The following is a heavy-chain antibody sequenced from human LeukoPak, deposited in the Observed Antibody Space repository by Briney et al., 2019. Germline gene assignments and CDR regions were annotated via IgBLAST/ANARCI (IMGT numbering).Heavy chain of an antibody. CDR3: ARGGSGCSSTSCYRPNWFDP. CDR1: GGSISSYY. J-gene: IGHJ5*02. V-gene: IGHV4-59*08. CDR2: IYYSGST. Sequence: PSETLSLTCTVSGGSISSYYWSWIRQPPGKGLEWIGYIYYSGSTNYNPSLKSRVTISVDTSKNQFSLKLSSVIAADTAVYYCARGGSGCSSTSCYRPNWFDPWGQGTLVTVSS. D-gene: IGHD2-2*01.